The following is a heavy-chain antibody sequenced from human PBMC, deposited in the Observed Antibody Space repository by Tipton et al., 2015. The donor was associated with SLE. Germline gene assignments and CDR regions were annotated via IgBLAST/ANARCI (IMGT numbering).Heavy chain of an antibody. CDR2: IYYSGST. V-gene: IGHV4-39*07. D-gene: IGHD5-24*01. J-gene: IGHJ4*02. Sequence: LRLSCTVSGGSITSSGYYWGWIRQPPGKGLEWIGSIYYSGSTYYNPSLKSRVTISIDTSKNQFSLKLNSVTAADTAVYYCARGNGYNYYWGQGTLVTVSS. CDR3: ARGNGYNYY. CDR1: GGSITSSGYY.